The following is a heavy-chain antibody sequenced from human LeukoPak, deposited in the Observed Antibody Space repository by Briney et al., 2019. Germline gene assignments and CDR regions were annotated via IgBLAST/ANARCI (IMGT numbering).Heavy chain of an antibody. V-gene: IGHV4-4*07. CDR3: ARDLSGYGGNFDY. CDR2: IYTSGST. J-gene: IGHJ4*02. D-gene: IGHD5-12*01. CDR1: GDSISSYY. Sequence: SETLSLTCTVSGDSISSYYWSWIRQPAGKGLEWIGRIYTSGSTNYNPSLKGRATMSVDTSKNQFSLKLSSVTAADTAVYYCARDLSGYGGNFDYWGQGTLVTVSS.